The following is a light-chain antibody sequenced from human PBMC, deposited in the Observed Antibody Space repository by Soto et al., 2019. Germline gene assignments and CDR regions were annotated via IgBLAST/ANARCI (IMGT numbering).Light chain of an antibody. Sequence: ETVLTQSPATVSLSPGDRATLPCRASQSVSSNKLAWYQQKPGQAPRLLIYAASSRVTGIPDRFSGSGSGTDFTLTINRLEPEDFAVYYCQQYGSSPWTFGQGTMVDI. V-gene: IGKV3-20*01. J-gene: IGKJ1*01. CDR3: QQYGSSPWT. CDR2: AAS. CDR1: QSVSSNK.